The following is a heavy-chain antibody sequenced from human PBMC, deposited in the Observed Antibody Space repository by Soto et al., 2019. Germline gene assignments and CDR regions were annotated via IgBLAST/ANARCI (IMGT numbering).Heavy chain of an antibody. Sequence: SVKVSCKASGGTFSSYAISWVRQAPGQGLEWMGGIIPIFGTANYAQKFQGRVTITADESTSTAYMELSSLRSEDTAVYYCARDLDGYNSEPNYWGQGTLVTVSS. J-gene: IGHJ4*02. CDR1: GGTFSSYA. V-gene: IGHV1-69*13. D-gene: IGHD5-12*01. CDR3: ARDLDGYNSEPNY. CDR2: IIPIFGTA.